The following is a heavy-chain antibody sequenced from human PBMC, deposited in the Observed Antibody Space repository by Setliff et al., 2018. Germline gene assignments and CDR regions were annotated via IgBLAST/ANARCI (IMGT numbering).Heavy chain of an antibody. V-gene: IGHV1-69*05. CDR1: GGTFSSYG. J-gene: IGHJ6*03. CDR2: TIPIFGTT. CDR3: VREGVDSRSSTYYRYYMDV. D-gene: IGHD3-22*01. Sequence: EASVKVSCKASGGTFSSYGISWVRQAPGQGLEWMGGTIPIFGTTDYAQKFQGRVTIITDESTSTAFMQLSSLRSEDTAVYYCVREGVDSRSSTYYRYYMDVWGKGTTVTVSS.